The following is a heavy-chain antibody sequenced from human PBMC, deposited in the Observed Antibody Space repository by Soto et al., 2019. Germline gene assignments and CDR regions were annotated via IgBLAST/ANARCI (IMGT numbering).Heavy chain of an antibody. CDR2: FHYSGGT. CDR3: ARGDQLWSFDY. CDR1: GDSISSGSSY. J-gene: IGHJ4*02. D-gene: IGHD5-18*01. V-gene: IGHV4-31*03. Sequence: QVHLQESGPGLVKPSQTLSLTCTVSGDSISSGSSYWSWIRQHPGKGLEWIGYFHYSGGTHYNPSFKSRATLSEDTSKNQFSRKLSSVTAADTAVYYCARGDQLWSFDYWGQGTLVTVSS.